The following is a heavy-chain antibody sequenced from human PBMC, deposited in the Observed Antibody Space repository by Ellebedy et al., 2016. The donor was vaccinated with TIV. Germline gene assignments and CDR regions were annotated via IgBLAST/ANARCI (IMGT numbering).Heavy chain of an antibody. CDR2: INYSGNT. V-gene: IGHV4-59*12. CDR3: AREIISYQGFDY. CDR1: GGSISRYY. J-gene: IGHJ4*02. Sequence: MPSETLSLTCTLSGGSISRYYGSWIRQPQGKGLEWIGYINYSGNTNYNPSLKSRVTISVDTSKIQFSLNLTSVTAADPAVYYCAREIISYQGFDYWGQGALVTVSS. D-gene: IGHD3-3*02.